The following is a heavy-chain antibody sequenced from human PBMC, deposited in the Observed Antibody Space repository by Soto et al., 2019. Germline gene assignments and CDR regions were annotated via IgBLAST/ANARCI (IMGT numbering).Heavy chain of an antibody. CDR2: ISYDGSNK. D-gene: IGHD3-3*01. CDR1: GFTFSSYA. J-gene: IGHJ6*02. V-gene: IGHV3-30-3*01. Sequence: QVQLVESGGGVVQPGSSLRLSCAASGFTFSSYAMHWVRQAPGKGLEWVAVISYDGSNKYYADSVKGRFTISRDNSKNTLYLQMNSLRAEDTAVYYCARETYYDSWSGPYYGMDLWGQGTTVTVSS. CDR3: ARETYYDSWSGPYYGMDL.